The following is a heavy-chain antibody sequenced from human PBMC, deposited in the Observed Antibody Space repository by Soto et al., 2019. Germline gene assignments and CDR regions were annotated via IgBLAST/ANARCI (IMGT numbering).Heavy chain of an antibody. J-gene: IGHJ4*02. V-gene: IGHV3-30-3*01. CDR1: GFTFSNYI. CDR2: ILHDGNNK. CDR3: ARYDEGGSYCALGY. D-gene: IGHD3-10*01. Sequence: QVQLVESGGGVVQPGRSLRLSCAASGFTFSNYIMHWVRQAPGKGLEWVAIILHDGNNKYYADSVKGRFTISRDNSKNTLYLEMNSLRTEDTAIYYCARYDEGGSYCALGYWGQGTLVTVSS.